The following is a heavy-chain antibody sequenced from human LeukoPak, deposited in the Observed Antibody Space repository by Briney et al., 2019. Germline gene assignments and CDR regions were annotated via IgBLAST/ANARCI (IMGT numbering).Heavy chain of an antibody. D-gene: IGHD1-1*01. V-gene: IGHV3-15*01. J-gene: IGHJ4*02. CDR1: GFTFSNAW. CDR3: TTWNG. CDR2: IKSKTDGWTT. Sequence: GGSLRLSCAASGFTFSNAWMSWVRQAPGKGLEWVGRIKSKTDGWTTAYGAPVKGRFTISRDDSKNTLYLQMNSLKTEDTAVYYCTTWNGWGQGTLVTVSS.